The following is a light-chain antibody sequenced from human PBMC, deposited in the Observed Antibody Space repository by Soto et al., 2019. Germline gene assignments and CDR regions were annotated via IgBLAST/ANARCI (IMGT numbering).Light chain of an antibody. CDR1: QSVYTN. J-gene: IGKJ1*01. CDR3: QRRESHPRT. V-gene: IGKV3-15*01. Sequence: EIVMTQSPATLSVSPGETATLSCRASQSVYTNLAWYRQIPGHSPRLLLHGASARAAGAPAKVSGSGSGTEFTPTICRRQGEDFAGYYCQRRESHPRTSGQGTEGDMK. CDR2: GAS.